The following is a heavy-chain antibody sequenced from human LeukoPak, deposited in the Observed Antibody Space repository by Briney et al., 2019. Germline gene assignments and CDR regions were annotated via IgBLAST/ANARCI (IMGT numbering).Heavy chain of an antibody. V-gene: IGHV3-23*01. CDR1: GFSFSNTR. Sequence: GGSLRLSCAASGFSFSNTRVNWVRLAPGKGLEWVSVIGGSGTSTYYADSVKGRFTISRDNSKNMLYLQMNSLRVEDTAIYYCAKVSVVAGRNAFDIWGQGTMVTVSS. D-gene: IGHD3-22*01. J-gene: IGHJ3*02. CDR3: AKVSVVAGRNAFDI. CDR2: IGGSGTST.